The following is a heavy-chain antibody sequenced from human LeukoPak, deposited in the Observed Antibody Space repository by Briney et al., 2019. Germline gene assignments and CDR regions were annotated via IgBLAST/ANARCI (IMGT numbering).Heavy chain of an antibody. J-gene: IGHJ4*02. CDR1: GFTFSGYS. Sequence: GGSLRLSCTASGFTFSGYSMNWIRQAPGKGLEWVSSFGTRSTSIYHAGSVKGRFAISRDNAKNSLYLQMNSLRAEDTALYYCAREVSEGFDYWGQGTLVTVSS. D-gene: IGHD3-22*01. V-gene: IGHV3-21*01. CDR2: FGTRSTSI. CDR3: AREVSEGFDY.